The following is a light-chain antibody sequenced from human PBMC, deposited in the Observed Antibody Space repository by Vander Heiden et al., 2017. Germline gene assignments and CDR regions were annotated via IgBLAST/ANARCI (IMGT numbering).Light chain of an antibody. Sequence: DIQMTQSPSSLSASVGDRVTITCRASQSISSYLNWYQQKPGKAPKLLIYAASSLQSGVPSRFSGSGYGTDFTLTISSRQQEDFASYYCQQNDSNPPFTFGHGTKVDIK. CDR1: QSISSY. CDR3: QQNDSNPPFT. CDR2: AAS. J-gene: IGKJ3*01. V-gene: IGKV1-39*01.